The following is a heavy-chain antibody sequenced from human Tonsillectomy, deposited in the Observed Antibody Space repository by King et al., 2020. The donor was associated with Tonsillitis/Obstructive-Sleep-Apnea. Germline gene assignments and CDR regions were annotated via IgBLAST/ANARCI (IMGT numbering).Heavy chain of an antibody. V-gene: IGHV1-2*02. CDR3: ARERYNSAFDP. D-gene: IGHD6-19*01. CDR2: INCNSGVT. CDR1: GYTFTGYY. J-gene: IGHJ5*02. Sequence: VQLVESGAEVKKPGASVTVSCKPSGYTFTGYYIHWVRQAPGQGLEWMGWINCNSGVTNYTQKFQGRVTMTRDTSISTAYMELSRLRSDDTAVYYCARERYNSAFDPWGQGTLVTVSS.